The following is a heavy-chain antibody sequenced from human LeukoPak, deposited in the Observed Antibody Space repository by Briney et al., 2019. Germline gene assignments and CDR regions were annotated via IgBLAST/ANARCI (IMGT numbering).Heavy chain of an antibody. Sequence: GESLKISCKGSGYSFTSYWIGWVRQMPGKGLEWMGIIYPGDSDTRYSPSFQGQVTISADKSISTAYLQWSSLKASDTAMYYCARQGRSGYSYELVYFDYWGQGTLVTVPS. J-gene: IGHJ4*02. V-gene: IGHV5-51*01. CDR2: IYPGDSDT. CDR1: GYSFTSYW. D-gene: IGHD5-18*01. CDR3: ARQGRSGYSYELVYFDY.